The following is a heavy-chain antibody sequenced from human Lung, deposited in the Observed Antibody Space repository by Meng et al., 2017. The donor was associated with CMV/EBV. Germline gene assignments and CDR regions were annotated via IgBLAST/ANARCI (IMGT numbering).Heavy chain of an antibody. Sequence: SCAASGFTFSDFAMHWVRQAPGKGLEWVSSISSSSSYIYYADSVKGRFTISRDNAKNSLYLQMNSLRAEDTAVYYCATSRGSGWYRIGWFDPWGQGTLVTVSS. CDR1: GFTFSDFA. J-gene: IGHJ5*02. CDR2: ISSSSSYI. D-gene: IGHD6-19*01. CDR3: ATSRGSGWYRIGWFDP. V-gene: IGHV3-21*01.